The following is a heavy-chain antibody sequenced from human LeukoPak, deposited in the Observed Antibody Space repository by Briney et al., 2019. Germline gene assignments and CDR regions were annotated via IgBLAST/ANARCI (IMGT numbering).Heavy chain of an antibody. CDR3: ARDLSSSTSCYSY. Sequence: GGXLRLSCAASGFTFSSHSMNWVRQAPGKGLEWVSSISPSGNYIYYADSVEGRFTISRDNAKNSLYLQMNSLRAEDTAVYYCARDLSSSTSCYSYWGQGTLVTVSS. CDR1: GFTFSSHS. J-gene: IGHJ4*02. D-gene: IGHD2-2*01. V-gene: IGHV3-21*01. CDR2: ISPSGNYI.